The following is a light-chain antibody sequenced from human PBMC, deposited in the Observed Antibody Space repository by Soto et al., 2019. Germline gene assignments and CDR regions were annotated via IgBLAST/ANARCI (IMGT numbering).Light chain of an antibody. J-gene: IGKJ2*01. V-gene: IGKV3-15*01. CDR1: QSINSE. CDR2: GAS. CDR3: QQGHNWPLT. Sequence: EIVMTQSPATLSLSPGERAALSCRASQSINSELAWYQQKPGQPPRLLIYGASTRATGVPARFTGSESGSEFTLTISGLQSEDFAVYYCQQGHNWPLTFGQETRLVI.